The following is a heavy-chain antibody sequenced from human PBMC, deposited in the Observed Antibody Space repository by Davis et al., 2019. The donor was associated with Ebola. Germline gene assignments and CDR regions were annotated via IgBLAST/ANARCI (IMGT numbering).Heavy chain of an antibody. CDR1: GFTFTSSA. D-gene: IGHD4-23*01. CDR2: IVVGSGNT. CDR3: AADPDVLPSTKVVTPDY. V-gene: IGHV1-58*01. Sequence: SVKVSCKASGFTFTSSAVQWVRQARGQRLEWIGWIVVGSGNTNYAQKFQERVTITRDMSTSTAYMELSSLRSEDTAVYYCAADPDVLPSTKVVTPDYWGQGTLVTVSS. J-gene: IGHJ4*02.